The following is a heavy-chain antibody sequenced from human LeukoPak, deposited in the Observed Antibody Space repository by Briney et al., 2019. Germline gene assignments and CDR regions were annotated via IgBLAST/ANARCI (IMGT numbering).Heavy chain of an antibody. CDR3: ARDLYSSRTNEAFVI. J-gene: IGHJ3*02. D-gene: IGHD6-13*01. CDR1: GGSFSGYY. CDR2: ISYSGST. V-gene: IGHV4-34*01. Sequence: SETRSLTSVVYGGSFSGYYWGWIRQPPGKGLEWIGSISYSGSTYYNPSLKSRVTISFDTSKNQFSLRLSSVTAADTAVYYCARDLYSSRTNEAFVIWGQGTMVTVSS.